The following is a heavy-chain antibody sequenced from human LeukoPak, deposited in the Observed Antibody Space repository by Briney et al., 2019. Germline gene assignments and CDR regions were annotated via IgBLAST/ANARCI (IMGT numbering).Heavy chain of an antibody. J-gene: IGHJ6*02. Sequence: SETLSLTCAVYGGSFSGYYWSWIRQPPGKGLEWIGEINHSGSTNYNPSLKSRVTISVDTSKNQFSLKLSSVTAADTAVYYCAREVGELFYYYYGMDVWGQGTTVTVSS. CDR3: AREVGELFYYYYGMDV. CDR1: GGSFSGYY. D-gene: IGHD3-10*01. V-gene: IGHV4-34*01. CDR2: INHSGST.